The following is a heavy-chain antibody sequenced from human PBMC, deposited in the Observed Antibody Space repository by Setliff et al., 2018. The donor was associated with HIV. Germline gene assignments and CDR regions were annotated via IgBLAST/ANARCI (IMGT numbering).Heavy chain of an antibody. CDR3: ARQKYWSGYYGEGYYYYMDV. CDR2: INYSGRT. D-gene: IGHD3-3*01. V-gene: IGHV4-39*01. Sequence: SETLSLTCNVSAGSFITGDDYWAWIRQPPGKGLEWIGSINYSGRTRYNASLKSRVTIFADTPTNQFSLVLNSVTAADTALYYCARQKYWSGYYGEGYYYYMDVWDKGTTVTVSS. CDR1: AGSFITGDDY. J-gene: IGHJ6*03.